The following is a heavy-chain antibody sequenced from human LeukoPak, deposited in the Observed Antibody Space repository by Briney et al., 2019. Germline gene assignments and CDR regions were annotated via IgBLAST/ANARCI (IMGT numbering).Heavy chain of an antibody. Sequence: PGGSLRLSCAASGFTFSSYWMSWVRQAPGKGLEWVANIKEDGSEKYYVDSVKGRFTISRDNAKNSLYLQMNSLRAEDTAVYYGARMEYLRSTGCYRTGAFETWAQGTMVTVS. CDR2: IKEDGSEK. D-gene: IGHD2-2*01. CDR1: GFTFSSYW. J-gene: IGHJ3*02. V-gene: IGHV3-7*01. CDR3: ARMEYLRSTGCYRTGAFET.